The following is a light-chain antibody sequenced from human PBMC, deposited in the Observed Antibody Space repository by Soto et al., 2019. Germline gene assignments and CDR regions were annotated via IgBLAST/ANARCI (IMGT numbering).Light chain of an antibody. Sequence: EIVGTQSPASLSGSPGERATLSCRVCQSVSSNFAWYQQKPGQAPRLLIYGASTRATGIPARFSGSGSGTEFTLTISSLQSEDFAVYYCQQYNSWPPITFAQGTRLEIK. CDR2: GAS. J-gene: IGKJ5*01. CDR1: QSVSSN. V-gene: IGKV3D-15*01. CDR3: QQYNSWPPIT.